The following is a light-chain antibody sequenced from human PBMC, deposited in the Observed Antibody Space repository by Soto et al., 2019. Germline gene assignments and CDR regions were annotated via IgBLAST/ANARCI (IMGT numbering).Light chain of an antibody. CDR1: QGISNY. CDR3: QKYTFAPPGFT. J-gene: IGKJ2*01. V-gene: IGKV1-27*01. CDR2: AAS. Sequence: DVQMTQSPSSLSASVGDRVTITCRASQGISNYLAWFQQRPGKVPKLLIYAASTLQSGVPSRFSGSGSGTDFTLTISGLQPEDVATYYCQKYTFAPPGFTFGQGTKLEI.